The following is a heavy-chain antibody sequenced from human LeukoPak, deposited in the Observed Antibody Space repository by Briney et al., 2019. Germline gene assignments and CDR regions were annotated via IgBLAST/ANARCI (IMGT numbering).Heavy chain of an antibody. CDR3: ARAETY. Sequence: ASMKVSCKTFGYTFTAYYIHWVRQAPGRGLEWMGWINSDSGDTNYAPKFQGRVTMTRDTSITTAYLELSGLRPDDTAIYYCARAETYWGQGTLITVSS. V-gene: IGHV1-2*02. CDR2: INSDSGDT. J-gene: IGHJ1*01. CDR1: GYTFTAYY.